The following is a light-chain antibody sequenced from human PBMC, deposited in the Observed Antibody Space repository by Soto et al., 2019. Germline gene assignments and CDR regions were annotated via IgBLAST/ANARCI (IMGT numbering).Light chain of an antibody. J-gene: IGKJ4*01. Sequence: EIVMTQSPDSLAVSLGERATINCKSNQSLLFSSNNKDYLTWYQQKPGQPPKMLIYWASTRESGVPDRFSGSGSGTDFTLTISSLQAEDVAVYYCQQYFSTPLTFGGGTKVEIK. CDR1: QSLLFSSNNKDY. CDR2: WAS. CDR3: QQYFSTPLT. V-gene: IGKV4-1*01.